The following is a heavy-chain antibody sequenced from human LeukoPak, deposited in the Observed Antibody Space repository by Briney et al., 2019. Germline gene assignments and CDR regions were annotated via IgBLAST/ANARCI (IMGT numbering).Heavy chain of an antibody. J-gene: IGHJ6*03. V-gene: IGHV1-8*03. Sequence: ASVKVSCKASGYTFTSYDINWVRQATGQGLEWMGWMNLNSGNTGYAQKLQGRVTITRNPSISTAYMELSSLRSEDTAVYYCARGVTRAVAGRAGPDYYYYMDVWGKGTTVTVSS. CDR1: GYTFTSYD. CDR2: MNLNSGNT. D-gene: IGHD6-19*01. CDR3: ARGVTRAVAGRAGPDYYYYMDV.